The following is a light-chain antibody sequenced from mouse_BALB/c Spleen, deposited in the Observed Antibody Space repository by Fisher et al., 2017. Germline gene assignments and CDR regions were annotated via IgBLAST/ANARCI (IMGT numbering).Light chain of an antibody. CDR2: RTS. CDR1: SSVSY. Sequence: IVITQSTAIMSASPGEKVTMTCSASSSVSYMYWYQQKPGSSPKPWIYRTSNLASGVPARFSGSRSGSDYSLTISSLESEDFVDYYCLQYASSPLTFGAGTKLELK. CDR3: LQYASSPLT. V-gene: IGKV4-61*01. J-gene: IGKJ5*01.